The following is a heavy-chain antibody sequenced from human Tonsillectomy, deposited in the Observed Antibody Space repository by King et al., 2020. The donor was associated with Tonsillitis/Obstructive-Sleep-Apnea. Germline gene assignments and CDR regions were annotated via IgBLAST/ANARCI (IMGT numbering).Heavy chain of an antibody. CDR2: IYWDDDK. Sequence: TLKESGPTLVKPTQTLTLTCTFSGFSLSTSGVGVGWIRQPPGKALEWLALIYWDDDKRYSPSLKSRLTITKDTSKNLVVLTMTNMDPVDTATYYCAHRKVYGGHRALDYWGQGTLVTVSS. J-gene: IGHJ4*02. V-gene: IGHV2-5*02. CDR3: AHRKVYGGHRALDY. D-gene: IGHD4-23*01. CDR1: GFSLSTSGVG.